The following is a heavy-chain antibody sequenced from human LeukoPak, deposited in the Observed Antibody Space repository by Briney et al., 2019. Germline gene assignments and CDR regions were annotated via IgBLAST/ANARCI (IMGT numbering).Heavy chain of an antibody. J-gene: IGHJ4*02. D-gene: IGHD5-24*01. Sequence: ASVKDSCKASGYTFTSYYMHWVGQAPGQGLEWMGIINPSGGSTSYAQKFQGRVTMTRDTSTSTVYMELSNLRSQDTAVYYCARERGSRRDGYNLGYCGQGTLVTVSS. CDR3: ARERGSRRDGYNLGY. CDR2: INPSGGST. V-gene: IGHV1-46*03. CDR1: GYTFTSYY.